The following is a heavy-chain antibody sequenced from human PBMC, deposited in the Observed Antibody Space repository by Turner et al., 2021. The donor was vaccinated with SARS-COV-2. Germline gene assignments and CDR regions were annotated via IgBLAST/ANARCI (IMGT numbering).Heavy chain of an antibody. Sequence: LVESGGGLVQPGGSLRLSCSASGFNFRSYGMNWVRQAPGKGLEWISYISSSGDEIHYSDSVEGRFTVSRDNARESLSLQMNSLRDEDTARYHCARDSAWSSAWLYDWGLGTLVTVSS. CDR3: ARDSAWSSAWLYD. D-gene: IGHD6-19*01. V-gene: IGHV3-48*02. CDR1: GFNFRSYG. CDR2: ISSSGDEI. J-gene: IGHJ4*02.